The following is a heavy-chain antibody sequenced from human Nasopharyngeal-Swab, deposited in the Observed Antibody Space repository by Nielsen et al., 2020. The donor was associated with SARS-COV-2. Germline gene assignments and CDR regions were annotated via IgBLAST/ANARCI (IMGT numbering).Heavy chain of an antibody. V-gene: IGHV4-4*02. CDR3: ARGPQLLYSSGRLTKKNAFDI. D-gene: IGHD6-19*01. Sequence: WIRQPPGKGLEWIGEIYHSGSTNYNPSLKSRVTISVDKSKNQFSLKLSSVTAADTAVYYCARGPQLLYSSGRLTKKNAFDIWGQGTMVTVSS. J-gene: IGHJ3*02. CDR2: IYHSGST.